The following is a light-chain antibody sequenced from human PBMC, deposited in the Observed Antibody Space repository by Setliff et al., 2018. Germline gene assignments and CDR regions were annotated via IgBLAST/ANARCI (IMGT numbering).Light chain of an antibody. CDR1: SSDVGYYNY. CDR3: SSYTSSSTRV. J-gene: IGLJ1*01. Sequence: QSALTQPPSASGSPGQSVTISCTGTSSDVGYYNYVSWYQQHPGKAPKLMIYEVSNRPSGVSNRFSGSKSGDTASLTISGLQAEDEADYYCSSYTSSSTRVFGTGTKVTVL. CDR2: EVS. V-gene: IGLV2-14*01.